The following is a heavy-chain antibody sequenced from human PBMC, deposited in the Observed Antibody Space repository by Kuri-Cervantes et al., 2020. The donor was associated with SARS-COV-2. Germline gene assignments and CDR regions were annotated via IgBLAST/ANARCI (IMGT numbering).Heavy chain of an antibody. J-gene: IGHJ6*03. V-gene: IGHV1-69*05. D-gene: IGHD1-1*01. CDR1: GYTFTSYD. CDR2: IIPIFGTA. Sequence: SVKVSCKASGYTFTSYDISWVRQAPGQGLEWMGGIIPIFGTANYAQKFQGRVTITTDESTSTAYMELSSLRSEDTAVYYCASGGQLPYYYYYYYMDVWGKGTTVTVSS. CDR3: ASGGQLPYYYYYYYMDV.